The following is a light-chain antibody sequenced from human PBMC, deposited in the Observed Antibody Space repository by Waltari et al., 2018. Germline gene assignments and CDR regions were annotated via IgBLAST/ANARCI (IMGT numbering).Light chain of an antibody. CDR2: EVI. CDR1: SSDIGGYDY. CDR3: CSYAGRYTWI. Sequence: QAALTQPRSVSGSPGQSVTISCTGTSSDIGGYDYVYWYQQHPGTAPKLTIYEVIRRNSGVYQFFSGSKSGNTASLTIPGLQVEDEADYYCCSYAGRYTWIFGGGTRLTVL. J-gene: IGLJ2*01. V-gene: IGLV2-11*01.